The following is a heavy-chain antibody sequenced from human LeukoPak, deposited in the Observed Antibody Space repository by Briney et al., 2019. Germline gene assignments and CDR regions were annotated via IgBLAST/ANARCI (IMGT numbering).Heavy chain of an antibody. J-gene: IGHJ4*02. Sequence: GESLKISCKGSGYSFSGYWIGWVRQMPGKGLEWMGIVYPDNSDTRYSPSFQGQVTISADKSITTAYLHWSSLKASDTAMYYCARVRGIAVADHFDYWGQGTLVTVSS. V-gene: IGHV5-51*01. CDR3: ARVRGIAVADHFDY. CDR2: VYPDNSDT. CDR1: GYSFSGYW. D-gene: IGHD6-19*01.